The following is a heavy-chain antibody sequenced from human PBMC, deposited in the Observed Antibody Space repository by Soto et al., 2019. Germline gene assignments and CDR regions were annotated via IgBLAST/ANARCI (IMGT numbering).Heavy chain of an antibody. V-gene: IGHV4-4*07. D-gene: IGHD2-8*01. CDR2: ISARGRT. CDR1: GDSISNFY. CDR3: ARGMGRYFDL. J-gene: IGHJ2*01. Sequence: SETPSLTCTVSGDSISNFYWSWIRQPTGKGLESLGRISARGRTNYNPSLQSRVAMSLDTSKNQFSLRLTSLSAADTAVYFCARGMGRYFDLWGRGTLVTAPQ.